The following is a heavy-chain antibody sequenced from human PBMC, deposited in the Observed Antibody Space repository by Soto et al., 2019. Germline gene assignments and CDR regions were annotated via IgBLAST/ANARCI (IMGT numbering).Heavy chain of an antibody. V-gene: IGHV4-39*01. CDR1: GGSISSSSYS. CDR3: GRQPGPCGSTTCFGYYRVDV. Sequence: QLQLQESGPRLVKPSETLSLTCSVSGGSISSSSYSWGWIRQPPGKGLEWIGTIYYSGSTHYNPYIERRVAISADTPNNPSSLGLYSVTAAATAVYDCGRQPGPCGSTTCFGYYRVDVWGHGPTVTVS. CDR2: IYYSGST. D-gene: IGHD2-2*01. J-gene: IGHJ6*02.